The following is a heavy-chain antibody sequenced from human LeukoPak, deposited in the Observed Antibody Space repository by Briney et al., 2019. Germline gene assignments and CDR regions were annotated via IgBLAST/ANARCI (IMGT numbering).Heavy chain of an antibody. J-gene: IGHJ6*04. D-gene: IGHD3-9*01. CDR3: ARMERYYDILTGAMDV. Sequence: ASVKVSCKVFGYTFNSYGISWVRPAPGQGLEWMGWISAYNGNTNYAQKLQGRVTVATDTSTSTAYMELRSLRSDDTAVYYCARMERYYDILTGAMDVWGKGTTVTVSS. CDR2: ISAYNGNT. V-gene: IGHV1-18*04. CDR1: GYTFNSYG.